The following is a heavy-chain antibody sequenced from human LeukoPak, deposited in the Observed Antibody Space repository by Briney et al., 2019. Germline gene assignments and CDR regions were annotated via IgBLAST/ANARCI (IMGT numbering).Heavy chain of an antibody. D-gene: IGHD3-22*01. CDR2: IYYSGST. CDR1: GGSISSYY. J-gene: IGHJ4*02. V-gene: IGHV4-59*01. CDR3: ARDAGYYDGSGYYIDY. Sequence: SETLSLTCTVSGGSISSYYWSWIRQPPGKGLEWIGYIYYSGSTNYNPSLKSRVTISVDTSKNQFSPKLSSVTAADTAVYYCARDAGYYDGSGYYIDYWGQGTLVTVSS.